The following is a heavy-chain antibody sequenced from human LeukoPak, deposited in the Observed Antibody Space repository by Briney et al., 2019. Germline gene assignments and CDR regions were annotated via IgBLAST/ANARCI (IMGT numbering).Heavy chain of an antibody. CDR3: ARDRKGWIQIDS. CDR2: IFDGGNT. J-gene: IGHJ4*02. D-gene: IGHD5-18*01. CDR1: GGSISSGGYY. Sequence: PSGTLSLTCTVSGGSISSGGYYWSWIRQHPVKGLEWIGYIFDGGNTYYNPSLKSRVTISVDTSKNQLSLNLTSVTAADTAVFYCARDRKGWIQIDSWGQGTLVTVSS. V-gene: IGHV4-31*03.